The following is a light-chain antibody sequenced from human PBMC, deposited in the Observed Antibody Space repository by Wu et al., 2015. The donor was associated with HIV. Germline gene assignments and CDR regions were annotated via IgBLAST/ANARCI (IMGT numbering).Light chain of an antibody. J-gene: IGKJ4*01. V-gene: IGKV1-NL1*01. Sequence: DIQMTQSPSSLSASVGDRVIITCRASQGISNSLAWYQQKPGKAPKLLLYAASRLESGVPSRFSGSGSGTDYTLTISSLQPEDFATYYCQQYYSSLQITFGGGTKVEIK. CDR1: QGISNS. CDR3: QQYYSSLQIT. CDR2: AAS.